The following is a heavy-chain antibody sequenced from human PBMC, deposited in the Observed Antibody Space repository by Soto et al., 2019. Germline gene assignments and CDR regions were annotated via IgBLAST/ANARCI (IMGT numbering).Heavy chain of an antibody. J-gene: IGHJ6*02. CDR2: ISSSGSTM. CDR3: ARTGGSGVSYYYFAMDV. D-gene: IGHD3-10*01. Sequence: EVRLVESGGGLVQPGGSLRLSCTASGFTFSSYEMNWVRQAPGKGLEWVSYISSSGSTMYYADSVKGLFTISRDNAKKSLFLQMDSLRAEDTAVYYCARTGGSGVSYYYFAMDVWGQGTTVTVSS. CDR1: GFTFSSYE. V-gene: IGHV3-48*03.